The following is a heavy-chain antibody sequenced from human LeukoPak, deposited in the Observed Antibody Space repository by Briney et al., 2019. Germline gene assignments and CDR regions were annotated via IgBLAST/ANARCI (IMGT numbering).Heavy chain of an antibody. CDR1: GFTFSDYY. CDR3: AKEGCSGGSCYRGVFDY. Sequence: GGSLRLSCAASGFTFSDYYMSWIRQAPGKGLEWVSAISGSGGSTYYADSVKGRFTISRDNSKNTLYLQMNSLRAEDTAVYYCAKEGCSGGSCYRGVFDYWGQGTLVTVSS. J-gene: IGHJ4*02. D-gene: IGHD2-15*01. CDR2: ISGSGGST. V-gene: IGHV3-23*01.